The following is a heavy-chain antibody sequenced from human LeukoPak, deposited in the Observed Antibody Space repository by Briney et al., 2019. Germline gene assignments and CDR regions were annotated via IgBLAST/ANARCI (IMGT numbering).Heavy chain of an antibody. Sequence: GESLRLSCAASGFTFSSYNMNWVRRAPGQGLEWVSTIRTNGAGTHYADSVRGRFTISRDDSKNTLYLQMDSLRAEDTAVYYCARDDYGDSGPLFDYWGQGTLVTVSS. V-gene: IGHV3-23*01. CDR1: GFTFSSYN. CDR2: IRTNGAGT. D-gene: IGHD4-17*01. CDR3: ARDDYGDSGPLFDY. J-gene: IGHJ4*02.